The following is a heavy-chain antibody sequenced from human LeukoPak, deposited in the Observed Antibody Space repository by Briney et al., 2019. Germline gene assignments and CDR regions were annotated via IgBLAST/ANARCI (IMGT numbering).Heavy chain of an antibody. CDR2: TYPRDFNT. J-gene: IGHJ5*02. D-gene: IGHD2-15*01. V-gene: IGHV5-51*01. Sequence: GESLKISCKGSGYSSTNNWIGWVRQMPGKGLEWMGITYPRDFNTRYSPSFQGQVTISADKSISSAYLQWSSLKASDTAIYYCVRSPACSSGTCYPNWFDPWGQGTLVTVSS. CDR1: GYSSTNNW. CDR3: VRSPACSSGTCYPNWFDP.